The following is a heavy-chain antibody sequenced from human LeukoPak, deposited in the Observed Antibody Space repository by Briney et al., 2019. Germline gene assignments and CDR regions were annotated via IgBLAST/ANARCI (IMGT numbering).Heavy chain of an antibody. J-gene: IGHJ4*02. D-gene: IGHD6-19*01. CDR3: ARGAPKGWYSSGWTKSILDY. Sequence: PSQTLSLTCTVSGGSISSGSYYWSWIRQPAGKGLEWIGRIYTSGSTNYNPSLKSRVTISVDTSKNQFSLKLSSVTAADTAVYYCARGAPKGWYSSGWTKSILDYWGQGSLVTVSS. V-gene: IGHV4-61*02. CDR2: IYTSGST. CDR1: GGSISSGSYY.